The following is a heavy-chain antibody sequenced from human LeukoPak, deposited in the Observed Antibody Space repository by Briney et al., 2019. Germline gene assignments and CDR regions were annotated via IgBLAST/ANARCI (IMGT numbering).Heavy chain of an antibody. CDR1: GHTLSELT. Sequence: GASVKVSCKVFGHTLSELTMHWVRQAPGKGLEWMGGFAPENDERMYAGKFRGRVTMTEDISTDTAYMELSSLRSEDTAVYFCATEMTSVVPDYWGQGTLVTVSS. V-gene: IGHV1-24*01. D-gene: IGHD4-11*01. CDR3: ATEMTSVVPDY. CDR2: FAPENDER. J-gene: IGHJ4*02.